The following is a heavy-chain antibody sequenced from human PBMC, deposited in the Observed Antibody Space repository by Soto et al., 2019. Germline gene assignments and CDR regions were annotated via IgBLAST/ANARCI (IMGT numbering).Heavy chain of an antibody. V-gene: IGHV3-48*02. Sequence: EVQLVESGGGLVQPGGSLRLSCTASGFTFSSYGMNWVRQAPGKGLEWVSSISSSSSTIYYADSVRGRFTISRDNAKNSLYLQMNSLGDEDTAVYYCAREISVAGGHFDYWGQGTLVTVSS. D-gene: IGHD6-19*01. J-gene: IGHJ4*02. CDR2: ISSSSSTI. CDR3: AREISVAGGHFDY. CDR1: GFTFSSYG.